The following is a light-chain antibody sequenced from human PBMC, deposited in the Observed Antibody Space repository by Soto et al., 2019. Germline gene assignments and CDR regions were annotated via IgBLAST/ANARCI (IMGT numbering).Light chain of an antibody. Sequence: QAVVTQPPSVSGAPGQRVTISCTASSSNIGAGYDVHWYQQLPGTVPKLLIYGNSNRPSGVPDRFSGSKSGTSASLAITGLQAEDEADYYCQSYDSSLSGWVFGGGPKLTVL. CDR3: QSYDSSLSGWV. J-gene: IGLJ3*02. V-gene: IGLV1-40*01. CDR1: SSNIGAGYD. CDR2: GNS.